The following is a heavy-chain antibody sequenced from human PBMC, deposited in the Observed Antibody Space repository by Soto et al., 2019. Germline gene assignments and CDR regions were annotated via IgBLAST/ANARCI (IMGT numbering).Heavy chain of an antibody. J-gene: IGHJ6*02. CDR1: GGSISSGDYY. Sequence: KPSETLSLTCTVSGGSISSGDYYWSWIRQPPGKGLEWIGYIYYSGSTYYNPSLKSRVTISVDTSKNQFSLKLSSVTAADTAVYYCARENPVDGMDVWGQGTTVTVSS. CDR2: IYYSGST. CDR3: ARENPVDGMDV. V-gene: IGHV4-30-4*01.